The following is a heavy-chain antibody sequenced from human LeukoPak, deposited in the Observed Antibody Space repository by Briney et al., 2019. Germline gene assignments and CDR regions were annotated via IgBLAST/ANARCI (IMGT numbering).Heavy chain of an antibody. CDR2: IYSDNT. J-gene: IGHJ4*02. D-gene: IGHD6-19*01. V-gene: IGHV3-53*01. CDR1: GFTVSSNS. CDR3: ARGSTYSSGWYTGFDY. Sequence: GGSLRLSCTVSGFTVSSNSMSWVRQAPGKGLEWVSFIYSDNTHYSDSVTGRFTISRDNSKNTLYLQMNSLRAEDTAVYYCARGSTYSSGWYTGFDYWGQGTLVTVSS.